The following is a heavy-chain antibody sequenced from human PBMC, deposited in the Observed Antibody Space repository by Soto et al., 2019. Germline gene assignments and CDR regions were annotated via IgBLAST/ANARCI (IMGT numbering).Heavy chain of an antibody. CDR1: GYTFTSYG. D-gene: IGHD3-10*02. CDR3: AREASRGFFAMFAFDI. CDR2: ISAYNGNT. Sequence: GASVKVSCKASGYTFTSYGISWVRQAPGQGLEWMGWISAYNGNTNYAQKLQGRVTMTTDTSTSTAYMELRSLRSDDTAVYYCAREASRGFFAMFAFDIWGQGTMVTVSS. V-gene: IGHV1-18*01. J-gene: IGHJ3*02.